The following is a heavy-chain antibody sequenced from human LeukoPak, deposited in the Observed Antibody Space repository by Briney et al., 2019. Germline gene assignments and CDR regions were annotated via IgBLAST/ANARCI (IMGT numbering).Heavy chain of an antibody. D-gene: IGHD3-9*01. Sequence: ASVKVSCKASGYTFNSYGISWLRPAAGQGLAWMGWISIHNGNTNYAQKFQGRVTMTTDTSTSTAYMELRSLRSDDTAVYYCARGASYVILTGYSYFDYWGQGTLVTVSS. V-gene: IGHV1-18*01. CDR2: ISIHNGNT. CDR1: GYTFNSYG. CDR3: ARGASYVILTGYSYFDY. J-gene: IGHJ4*02.